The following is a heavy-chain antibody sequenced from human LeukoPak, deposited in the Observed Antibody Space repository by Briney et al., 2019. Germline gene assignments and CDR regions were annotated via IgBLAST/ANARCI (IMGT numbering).Heavy chain of an antibody. Sequence: SETLSLTCTVSGGSISSYYWSWIRQPPGRGLEWIGYIYYSGSTNYNPSLKSRVSISVDTSKNQFSLKLSSVTAADTAVYYCAREVRYCSGGSCVHAFDIWGQGTMVTVSS. CDR2: IYYSGST. J-gene: IGHJ3*02. V-gene: IGHV4-59*01. CDR3: AREVRYCSGGSCVHAFDI. D-gene: IGHD2-15*01. CDR1: GGSISSYY.